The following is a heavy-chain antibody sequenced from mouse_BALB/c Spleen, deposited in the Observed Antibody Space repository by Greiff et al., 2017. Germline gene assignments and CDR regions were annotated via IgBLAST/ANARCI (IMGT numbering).Heavy chain of an antibody. D-gene: IGHD2-2*01. Sequence: QVQLKESAAELARPGASVKMSCKASGYTFTSYTMHWVKQRPGQGLEWIGYINPSSGYTEYNQKFKDKTTLTADKSSSTAYMQLSSLTSEDSAVYYCARREIYYGYDGYFDVWGAGTTVTVSS. CDR2: INPSSGYT. CDR3: ARREIYYGYDGYFDV. V-gene: IGHV1-4*02. J-gene: IGHJ1*01. CDR1: GYTFTSYT.